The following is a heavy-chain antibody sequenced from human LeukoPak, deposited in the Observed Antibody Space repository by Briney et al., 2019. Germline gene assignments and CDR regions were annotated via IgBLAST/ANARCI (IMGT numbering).Heavy chain of an antibody. CDR3: ARVDILVVPAAINYFDY. CDR1: GFTFSSYA. V-gene: IGHV3-23*01. Sequence: GGSLRLSCAASGFTFSSYAMSWVRQAPGKGLEWASAISGSGGGTYYAGSVKGRFTISRDNSKNTLYLQMNSLRAEDTAVYYCARVDILVVPAAINYFDYWGQGTLVTVSS. J-gene: IGHJ4*02. D-gene: IGHD2-2*01. CDR2: ISGSGGGT.